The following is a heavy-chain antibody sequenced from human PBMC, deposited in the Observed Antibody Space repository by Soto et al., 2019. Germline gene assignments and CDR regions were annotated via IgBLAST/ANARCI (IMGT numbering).Heavy chain of an antibody. Sequence: SETLSLTCTVSGGSISSSSYYWGWIHQPPGKGLEWIGSIYYSGSTYYNPSLKSRVAISVDTSKNQFSLRLSSVTAADTAVYYCARHSFSHGEIKVWGQGTMVTVSS. D-gene: IGHD3-10*01. V-gene: IGHV4-39*01. CDR2: IYYSGST. CDR3: ARHSFSHGEIKV. J-gene: IGHJ3*01. CDR1: GGSISSSSYY.